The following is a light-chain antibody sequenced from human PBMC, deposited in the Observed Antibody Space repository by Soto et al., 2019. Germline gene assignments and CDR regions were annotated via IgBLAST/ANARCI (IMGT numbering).Light chain of an antibody. J-gene: IGLJ1*01. Sequence: QSALTQPASVSGSPGQPITISCTGTSSDVGGYIYVSWYQHHPVKAPKLMIYDVTSRPSVVSYRFSGSKSGNTASLTISGLQAEDEADYYCSSYTTSSSYVFGTGTKVTVL. CDR3: SSYTTSSSYV. CDR1: SSDVGGYIY. V-gene: IGLV2-14*01. CDR2: DVT.